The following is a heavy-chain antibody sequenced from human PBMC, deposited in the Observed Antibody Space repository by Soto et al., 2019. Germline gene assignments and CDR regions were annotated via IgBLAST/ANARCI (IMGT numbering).Heavy chain of an antibody. CDR3: AKGLGDYYYMDV. CDR1: GFTFSSYT. CDR2: ISDSGGST. V-gene: IGHV3-23*01. J-gene: IGHJ6*03. Sequence: GGSLRLSCAASGFTFSSYTMSWVRQAPGKGLEWVSAISDSGGSTYYADSVKGRFTISRDNSKHTLFLQVNSLRAEDTAVYYCAKGLGDYYYMDVWGKGTTVTVSS.